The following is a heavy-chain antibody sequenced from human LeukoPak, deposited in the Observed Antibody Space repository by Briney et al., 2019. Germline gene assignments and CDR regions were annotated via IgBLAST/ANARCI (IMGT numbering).Heavy chain of an antibody. D-gene: IGHD6-19*01. J-gene: IGHJ1*01. CDR1: GFTFSDYY. CDR2: ISSSGSTI. V-gene: IGHV3-11*04. Sequence: GGSLRLSCAASGFTFSDYYMSWIRQAPGKGLEWVSYISSSGSTIYYADSVKGRFTISRDNAKNSLYLQMNSLGAEDTAVYYCARDVGSGDKGYFQHWGQGTLVTVSS. CDR3: ARDVGSGDKGYFQH.